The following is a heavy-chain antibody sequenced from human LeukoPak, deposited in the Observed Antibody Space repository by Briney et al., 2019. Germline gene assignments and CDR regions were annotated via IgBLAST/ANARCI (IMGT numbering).Heavy chain of an antibody. Sequence: PSETLSLTCTLSGVSLSSHYWNWIRQPPGRGLEWIGYIYDSGSIIYNPSLKSRVTISVDTSKKQSSLKLSSVTAADTAVYYCARGRRAGSGWPFFDSWGQGTLVSVSS. CDR2: IYDSGSI. V-gene: IGHV4-59*08. CDR1: GVSLSSHY. D-gene: IGHD6-19*01. CDR3: ARGRRAGSGWPFFDS. J-gene: IGHJ4*02.